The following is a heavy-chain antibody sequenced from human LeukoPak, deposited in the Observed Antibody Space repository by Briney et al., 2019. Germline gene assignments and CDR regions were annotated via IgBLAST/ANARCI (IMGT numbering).Heavy chain of an antibody. CDR1: GGSFSGYY. V-gene: IGHV4-34*01. D-gene: IGHD3-22*01. J-gene: IGHJ5*02. CDR2: INHGGST. CDR3: ATGAYYYASSGDNWFDP. Sequence: SETLSLTCAVYGGSFSGYYWSWIRQPPGKGLEWIGEINHGGSTNYNPSLKSRVTISVDTSKNQFSLKLSSVTAADTAVYYCATGAYYYASSGDNWFDPWGQGTLVTVSS.